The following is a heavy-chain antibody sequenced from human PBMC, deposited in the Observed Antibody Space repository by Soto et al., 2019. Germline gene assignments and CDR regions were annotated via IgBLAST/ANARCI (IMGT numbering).Heavy chain of an antibody. Sequence: QVQLQESGPGLVKPSQTLSLTCTVSGGSISSGGYYWSWIRQHPGKGLEWIVYIDYSGITSYNPSLQRRVTISVYTSRNQFSLKLTSVTAADTAVDYWAREPSIWGQGTLVTVSS. CDR2: IDYSGIT. V-gene: IGHV4-31*03. CDR1: GGSISSGGYY. J-gene: IGHJ4*02. CDR3: AREPSI.